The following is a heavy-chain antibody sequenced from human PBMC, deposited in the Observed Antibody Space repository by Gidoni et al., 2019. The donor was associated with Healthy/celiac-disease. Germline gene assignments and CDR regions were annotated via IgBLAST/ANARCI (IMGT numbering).Heavy chain of an antibody. CDR2: ISGSGGST. D-gene: IGHD6-19*01. Sequence: EVQLLESGGGLVQPGGSLRLSCAASGFTLSSYAMSWVRQAPGKGLEWVSAISGSGGSTYYADSVKRRFTISRDNSKNTLYLQMNSLRAEDTAVYYCAKDHSSGWLLYFDYWGQGTLVTVSS. CDR1: GFTLSSYA. CDR3: AKDHSSGWLLYFDY. J-gene: IGHJ4*02. V-gene: IGHV3-23*01.